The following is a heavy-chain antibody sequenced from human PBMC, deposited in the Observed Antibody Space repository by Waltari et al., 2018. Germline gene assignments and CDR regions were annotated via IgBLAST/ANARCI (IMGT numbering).Heavy chain of an antibody. CDR1: GFSFSQYW. J-gene: IGHJ3*02. V-gene: IGHV3-7*01. D-gene: IGHD3-22*01. CDR3: ARDDSSSGSYDAFDI. CDR2: IKGDGSRK. Sequence: EVQLVESGGGLVQPGGSLRLSCAASGFSFSQYWMSWVRQAPGKGREWVADIKGDGSRKYYLDSVRGRFSISRDNTKNSVDLQMNSLRAEDTAVYYCARDDSSSGSYDAFDIWGQGTMVAVSS.